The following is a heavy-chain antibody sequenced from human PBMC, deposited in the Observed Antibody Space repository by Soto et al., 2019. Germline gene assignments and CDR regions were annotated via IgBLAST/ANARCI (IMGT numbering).Heavy chain of an antibody. V-gene: IGHV1-8*01. J-gene: IGHJ5*02. CDR1: GYTFTSYD. CDR2: MNPNSGNT. Sequence: QVQLVQSGAEVKKPGASVKVSCKASGYTFTSYDINWVRQATGQVLEWMGWMNPNSGNTGYAQKFQGRVTMTRNTSISTAYMELSSLRSEGTAVYFCAGERSAAGTGWLDPWGQGTRVTVSS. D-gene: IGHD6-13*01. CDR3: AGERSAAGTGWLDP.